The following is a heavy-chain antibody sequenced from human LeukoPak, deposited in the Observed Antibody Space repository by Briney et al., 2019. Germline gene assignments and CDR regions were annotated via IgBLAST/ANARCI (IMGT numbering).Heavy chain of an antibody. D-gene: IGHD3-9*01. CDR3: ARWVDDILTGDI. Sequence: GGSLRLSCAASGFTFSSYSMNWVRQAPGKGLEWVSSISSSGSTIYYADSVKGRFTISRDNAKNSLYLQMNSLRAEDTAVYYCARWVDDILTGDIWGQGTMVTVSS. CDR2: ISSSGSTI. J-gene: IGHJ3*02. V-gene: IGHV3-21*04. CDR1: GFTFSSYS.